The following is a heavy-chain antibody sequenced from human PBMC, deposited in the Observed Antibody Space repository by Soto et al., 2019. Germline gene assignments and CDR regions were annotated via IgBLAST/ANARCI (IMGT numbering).Heavy chain of an antibody. V-gene: IGHV3-9*01. J-gene: IGHJ3*02. Sequence: EVQLVESGGGLVQPGRSLRLSCAASGFTFDDYAMHWVRQAPGKGLEWVSGISWNSGSIGYADSVKGRFTISRDNAKNSLYLQMNSLRAEDTALYYCANDLGALGIAVADWAFDIWGQGTMVTVSS. CDR1: GFTFDDYA. D-gene: IGHD6-19*01. CDR2: ISWNSGSI. CDR3: ANDLGALGIAVADWAFDI.